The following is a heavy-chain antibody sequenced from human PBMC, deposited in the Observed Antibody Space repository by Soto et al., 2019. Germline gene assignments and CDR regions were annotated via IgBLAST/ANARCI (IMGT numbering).Heavy chain of an antibody. D-gene: IGHD3-22*01. J-gene: IGHJ6*02. V-gene: IGHV4-30-2*01. Sequence: SETLSLTCAVSGGSISSGGYSWSWIRQPPGKGLEWIGYIYHSGSTYYNPSLKSRVTISVDRSKNQFSLKLSSVTAADTAVYYCAGSGYDHKGGKAFWGQGTTVPVSS. CDR2: IYHSGST. CDR1: GGSISSGGYS. CDR3: AGSGYDHKGGKAF.